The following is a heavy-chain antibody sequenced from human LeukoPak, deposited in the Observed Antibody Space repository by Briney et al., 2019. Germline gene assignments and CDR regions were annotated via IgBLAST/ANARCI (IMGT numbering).Heavy chain of an antibody. CDR3: ARDLGASSSFLFDY. CDR1: GGSISSYY. D-gene: IGHD6-6*01. V-gene: IGHV4-4*07. J-gene: IGHJ4*02. CDR2: IYTSGST. Sequence: PSETLSLTCTVSGGSISSYYWSWIRQPAGKGLEWIGRIYTSGSTNYNPSLKSRVTMSVDTSKNQFSLKLSSVTAADTAVYYCARDLGASSSFLFDYWGQGTLVTVSS.